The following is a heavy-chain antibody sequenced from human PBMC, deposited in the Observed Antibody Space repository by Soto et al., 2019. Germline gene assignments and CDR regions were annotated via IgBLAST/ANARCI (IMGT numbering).Heavy chain of an antibody. D-gene: IGHD1-7*01. V-gene: IGHV4-4*02. CDR2: IYRTGST. CDR1: GGSFTSNSW. CDR3: ASRDPGTSVDY. Sequence: DTLALACAASGGSFTSNSWWAWVRQPPGQGLEWIGEIYRTGSTNYNPSLKSRVTISLDKSENQFSLKVTSLTAVETAVYYCASRDPGTSVDYWGQGTLVTV. J-gene: IGHJ4*02.